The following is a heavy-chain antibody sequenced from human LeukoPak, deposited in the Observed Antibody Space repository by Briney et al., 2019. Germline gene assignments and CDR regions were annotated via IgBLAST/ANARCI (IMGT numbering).Heavy chain of an antibody. Sequence: GESLKISCETSGYSFTTYWIGWVRQRPGTGLEWVGAIYPDDSDTRYSASFQGQVAISADRSIRTAYLKWNSLKASDTGMYYCARQRGDSGTVNWFDAWGRGTLAIVSS. CDR2: IYPDDSDT. J-gene: IGHJ5*02. V-gene: IGHV5-51*01. D-gene: IGHD3-10*01. CDR1: GYSFTTYW. CDR3: ARQRGDSGTVNWFDA.